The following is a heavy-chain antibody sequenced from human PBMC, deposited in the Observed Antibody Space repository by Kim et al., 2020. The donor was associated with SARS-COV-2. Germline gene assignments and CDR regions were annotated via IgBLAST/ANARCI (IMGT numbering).Heavy chain of an antibody. CDR3: AKGSGLVRT. D-gene: IGHD2-21*01. Sequence: GGSLRLSCAASGFTFSNYVMSWVRQAPGKGLEWVSTLTDSGTSAFFADSVKGRFTISRDNSNSTLFLHMDSLRVDDSAVYFCAKGSGLVRTWGQGTLVTVSS. J-gene: IGHJ5*02. CDR1: GFTFSNYV. V-gene: IGHV3-23*01. CDR2: LTDSGTSA.